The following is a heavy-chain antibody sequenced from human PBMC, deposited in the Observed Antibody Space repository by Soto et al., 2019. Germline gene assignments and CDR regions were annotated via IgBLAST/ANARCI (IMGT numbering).Heavy chain of an antibody. J-gene: IGHJ4*02. CDR3: ARGYNWNDVYYFDY. CDR2: IYYSGST. V-gene: IGHV4-59*01. D-gene: IGHD1-20*01. Sequence: SETLSLTCTVSGGSISSYYWSWIRQPPGKGLEWIGYIYYSGSTNYNPSLKSRVTISVDTSKNQFSLKLSSVTAADMAVYYCARGYNWNDVYYFDYWGQGTLVTVSS. CDR1: GGSISSYY.